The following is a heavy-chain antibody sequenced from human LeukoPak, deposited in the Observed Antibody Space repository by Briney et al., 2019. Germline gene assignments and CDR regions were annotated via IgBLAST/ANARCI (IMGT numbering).Heavy chain of an antibody. Sequence: ASVKVSCKASGYTFTSYYMHWVRQAPGQGLEWMGIINPSGGSTSYAQKFQGRVTMTRDTSTSTVYMELSSLRSEDTAVYYCARGGTYYYDSSGLVDYWGQGTLVTVSS. V-gene: IGHV1-46*01. J-gene: IGHJ4*02. CDR1: GYTFTSYY. CDR3: ARGGTYYYDSSGLVDY. CDR2: INPSGGST. D-gene: IGHD3-22*01.